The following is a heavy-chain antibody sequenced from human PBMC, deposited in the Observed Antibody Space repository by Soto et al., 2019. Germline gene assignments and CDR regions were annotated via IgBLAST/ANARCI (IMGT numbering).Heavy chain of an antibody. CDR1: GFTFSSYA. Sequence: QVQLVESGGGVVQPGRSLRLSCAASGFTFSSYAMHWVRQAPGKGLEWVAVISYDGSNKYYADSVKGRFTSSRDNSKNTLYLQMNNLRAEDTAVYYCARGFIGWVPGWFDPWCQGTLVTVSS. V-gene: IGHV3-30-3*01. CDR2: ISYDGSNK. J-gene: IGHJ5*02. CDR3: ARGFIGWVPGWFDP. D-gene: IGHD6-19*01.